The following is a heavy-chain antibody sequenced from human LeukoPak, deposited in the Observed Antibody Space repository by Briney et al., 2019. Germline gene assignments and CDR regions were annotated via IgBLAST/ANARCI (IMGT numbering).Heavy chain of an antibody. CDR2: ISGSGDTT. V-gene: IGHV3-23*01. J-gene: IGHJ4*02. CDR3: ARDSSMLRGPLVIYYFDF. D-gene: IGHD3-10*01. Sequence: PGGSLRLSCAASGFTFSNYAINWVRQPPGKGLEWVSIISGSGDTTYYADSVKGRFTISRDNSRNTLYLQMSSLRVEDTAVYYCARDSSMLRGPLVIYYFDFWGQGTLVTVSS. CDR1: GFTFSNYA.